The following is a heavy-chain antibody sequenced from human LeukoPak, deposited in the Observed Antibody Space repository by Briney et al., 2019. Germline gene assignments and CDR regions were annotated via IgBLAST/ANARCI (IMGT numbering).Heavy chain of an antibody. V-gene: IGHV1-69*04. Sequence: SVKVSCKASGGTFSSYTISWVRQAPGQGREWMGRIIPILGIANYAQMVQGRVTITADKSTSTTYMELSSLRSEDTAVYYCAREKYCSGGSCYDDAFDIWGQGTMVTVSS. CDR2: IIPILGIA. J-gene: IGHJ3*02. CDR1: GGTFSSYT. CDR3: AREKYCSGGSCYDDAFDI. D-gene: IGHD2-15*01.